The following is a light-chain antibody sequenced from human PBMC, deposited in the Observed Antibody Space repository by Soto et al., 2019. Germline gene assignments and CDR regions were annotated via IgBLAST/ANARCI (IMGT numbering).Light chain of an antibody. V-gene: IGKV1-9*01. Sequence: DIQLTQSPSFLSASVGDRVTFTCRASQGVGSFLAWFQQKPGKAPKLLIYAASTLQSGVPSRFSGSGSGTEFTLTIRSLQPEDSATYYCQQLKIYRITFGQGTRLEIK. J-gene: IGKJ5*01. CDR1: QGVGSF. CDR3: QQLKIYRIT. CDR2: AAS.